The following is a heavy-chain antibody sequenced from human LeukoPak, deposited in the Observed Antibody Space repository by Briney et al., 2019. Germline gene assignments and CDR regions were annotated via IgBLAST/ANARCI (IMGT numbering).Heavy chain of an antibody. Sequence: GGSLRLTCAASGFTFSSYAMSWVRQAPGKGLEWVSAISGSGGSTYYADSVKGRFTISRDNSKNTLYLQMNSLRAEDTAVYYCAKDERGYSYGPFDYWGQGTLVTVSS. CDR3: AKDERGYSYGPFDY. J-gene: IGHJ4*02. CDR2: ISGSGGST. V-gene: IGHV3-23*01. CDR1: GFTFSSYA. D-gene: IGHD5-18*01.